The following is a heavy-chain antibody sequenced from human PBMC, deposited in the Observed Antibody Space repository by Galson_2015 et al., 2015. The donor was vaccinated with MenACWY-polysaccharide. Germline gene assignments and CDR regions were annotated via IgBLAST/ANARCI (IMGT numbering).Heavy chain of an antibody. CDR1: GFTFSSYS. Sequence: SLRLSCAASGFTFSSYSMNWVRQAPGKGLEWVSSISSSSSYIYYADSVKGRFTISSDNAKNSLYLQMNSLRAEDTAVYYCARVGVGATGDDYWGQGTLVTVSS. J-gene: IGHJ4*02. CDR2: ISSSSSYI. D-gene: IGHD1-26*01. CDR3: ARVGVGATGDDY. V-gene: IGHV3-21*01.